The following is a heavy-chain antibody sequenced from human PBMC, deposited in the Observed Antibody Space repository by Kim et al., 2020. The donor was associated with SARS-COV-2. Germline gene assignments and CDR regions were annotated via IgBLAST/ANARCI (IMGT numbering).Heavy chain of an antibody. J-gene: IGHJ1*01. CDR2: ISYDGSNK. CDR3: ARDLRGSGSYFPTGYFQH. V-gene: IGHV3-30*04. CDR1: GFTFSSYA. Sequence: GGSLRLSCAASGFTFSSYAMHWVRQAPGKGLEWVAVISYDGSNKYYADSVKGRFTISRDNSKNTLYLQMNSLRAEDTAVYYCARDLRGSGSYFPTGYFQHWGQGTLVTVSS. D-gene: IGHD1-26*01.